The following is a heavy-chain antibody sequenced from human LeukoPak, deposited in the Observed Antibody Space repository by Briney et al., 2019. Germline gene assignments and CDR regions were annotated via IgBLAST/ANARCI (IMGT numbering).Heavy chain of an antibody. Sequence: GESLKISCKGSGYSFTSYWISWVRQMPGKGLEWMGRIDPSDSYTNYSPSFQGQVTISADKSISTAYLQWSSLKASDTAMYYCARLLYYYDSSGYFHNYGMDVWGQGTTVTVSS. CDR2: IDPSDSYT. V-gene: IGHV5-10-1*04. CDR3: ARLLYYYDSSGYFHNYGMDV. J-gene: IGHJ6*02. D-gene: IGHD3-22*01. CDR1: GYSFTSYW.